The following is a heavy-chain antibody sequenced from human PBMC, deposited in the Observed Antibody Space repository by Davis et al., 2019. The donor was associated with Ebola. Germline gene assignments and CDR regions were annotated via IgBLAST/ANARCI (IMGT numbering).Heavy chain of an antibody. V-gene: IGHV3-48*02. CDR3: ARTICSTTDCRSLDS. D-gene: IGHD2-2*01. Sequence: PGGPLRPSCAASGFTFSSYWMHWVRQAPGKGLELISDISSSSSTVYYANSVKGRFTISRDNAKNSLYLQMNNLRDEDTAVYYCARTICSTTDCRSLDSWGQGTLVTVSS. J-gene: IGHJ4*02. CDR2: ISSSSSTV. CDR1: GFTFSSYW.